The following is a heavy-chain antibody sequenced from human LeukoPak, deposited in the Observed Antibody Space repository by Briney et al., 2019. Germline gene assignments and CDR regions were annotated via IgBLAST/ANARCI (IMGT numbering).Heavy chain of an antibody. CDR3: VKGRGVQPPAGRNFDS. D-gene: IGHD1-26*01. V-gene: IGHV3-23*01. Sequence: GGSLTLSCVASGFSFDTYAKSGVRQTTGKGLEGVSIISVSSDTTHYADSVKGRFTISRDNSKNTLYLQMITLRAEDTAVYHCVKGRGVQPPAGRNFDSWGQGTLVTVSS. CDR2: ISVSSDTT. CDR1: GFSFDTYA. J-gene: IGHJ5*01.